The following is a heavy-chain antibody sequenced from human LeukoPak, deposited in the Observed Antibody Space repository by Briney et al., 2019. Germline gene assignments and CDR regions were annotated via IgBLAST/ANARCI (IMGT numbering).Heavy chain of an antibody. CDR2: MSNDGSNK. CDR3: TRENYVPDS. J-gene: IGHJ5*02. CDR1: GFTFSSYG. Sequence: GRSLRLSCAASGFTFSSYGMHWVRQAPGKGLEWVAVMSNDGSNKYYADSVKGRFTVSRDDARNSLFLQMNGLRADDTAVYYCTRENYVPDSWGQGTLVTVSS. V-gene: IGHV3-30*03. D-gene: IGHD3-10*02.